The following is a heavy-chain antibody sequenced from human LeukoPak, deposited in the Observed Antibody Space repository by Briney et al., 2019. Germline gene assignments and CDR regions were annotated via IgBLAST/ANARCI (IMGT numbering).Heavy chain of an antibody. CDR2: IYYSGST. CDR1: GGSISSGGYY. V-gene: IGHV4-31*03. J-gene: IGHJ4*01. D-gene: IGHD3-22*01. Sequence: PSQTLSLTCTVSGGSISSGGYYWSWIRQHPGQGLEWIGYIYYSGSTNYSPALKSRVTISADTSKNQFSLNLSSVTAADTSKNQFSLNLSSVTAADTAVYYCARDVSLGYYDNSDHIPQIYFDNWGHGTLVTVSS. CDR3: SLNLSSVTAADTAVYYCARDVSLGYYDNSDHIPQIYFDN.